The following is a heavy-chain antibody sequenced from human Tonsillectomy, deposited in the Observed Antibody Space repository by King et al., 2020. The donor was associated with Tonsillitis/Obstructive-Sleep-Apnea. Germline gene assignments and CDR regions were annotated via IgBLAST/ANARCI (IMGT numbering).Heavy chain of an antibody. CDR3: ARAWYSTESLAFDV. J-gene: IGHJ3*01. CDR2: LTADGRGT. Sequence: VQLVESGGGLGQPGGSLRLSCAASGFTLSGKWINWVRQGPGKGLVWVSRLTADGRGTVYADSVRGRFTISRDKAKNSVYLQMNSLSPEDTAVYYCARAWYSTESLAFDVSGRGTMVTVSS. D-gene: IGHD6-13*01. CDR1: GFTLSGKW. V-gene: IGHV3-74*01.